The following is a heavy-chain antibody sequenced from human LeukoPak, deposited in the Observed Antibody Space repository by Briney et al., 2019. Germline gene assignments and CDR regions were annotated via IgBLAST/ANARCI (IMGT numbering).Heavy chain of an antibody. D-gene: IGHD6-13*01. Sequence: SDTLSLTCTVSGDSISSGFFWGWIRQSPDKGLEWIGGVYRTGNTYYEASLKSRVTISVDTSRNQFSLELRSVTAADTAIYYCARDKDLPPPPGIGAGPRLTWFDPWGQGTRVTVSS. CDR2: VYRTGNT. J-gene: IGHJ5*02. CDR3: ARDKDLPPPPGIGAGPRLTWFDP. CDR1: GDSISSGFF. V-gene: IGHV4-38-2*02.